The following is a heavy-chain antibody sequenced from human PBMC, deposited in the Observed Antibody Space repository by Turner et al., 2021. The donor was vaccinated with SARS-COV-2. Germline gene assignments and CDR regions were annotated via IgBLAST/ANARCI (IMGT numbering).Heavy chain of an antibody. D-gene: IGHD3-16*01. J-gene: IGHJ4*02. CDR3: ARGSGGLHPVDS. CDR2: ISLNSGGT. Sequence: QVQWVQLGGGGAKPGSPATVSCQDSGGDFIAYYKHWVRKAPGHGLEWMGWISLNSGGTNYARKLAERVTITRDTSISTVYMELSRLTSDDTAVYFCARGSGGLHPVDSWGRGTLVTVSS. CDR1: GGDFIAYY. V-gene: IGHV1-2*02.